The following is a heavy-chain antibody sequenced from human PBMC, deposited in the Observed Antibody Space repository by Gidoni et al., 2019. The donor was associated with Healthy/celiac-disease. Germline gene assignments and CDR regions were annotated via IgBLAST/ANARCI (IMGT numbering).Heavy chain of an antibody. D-gene: IGHD3-10*01. J-gene: IGHJ5*02. CDR2: ISWDGGST. V-gene: IGHV3-43*01. CDR3: AKDIHDYYGSGSYRFGGFDP. CDR1: GFTFDDYT. Sequence: EVQLVESGGVVVQPGGSLRLSCAASGFTFDDYTMHWVRQAPGKGLEWVSLISWDGGSTYYADSVKGRFTISRDNSKNSLYLQMNSLRTEDTALYYCAKDIHDYYGSGSYRFGGFDPWGQGTLVTVSS.